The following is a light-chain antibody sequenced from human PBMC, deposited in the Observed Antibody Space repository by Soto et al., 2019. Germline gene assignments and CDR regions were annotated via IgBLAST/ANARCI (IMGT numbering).Light chain of an antibody. CDR1: QYIGSA. CDR3: QHYGSSPPIT. CDR2: DAS. V-gene: IGKV3-20*01. J-gene: IGKJ5*01. Sequence: VVLTQSPSTLSVSPGYSATLSFSSSQYIGSAVAWYHQRSGQAPRLLIFDASIRVPTTPARFSGSVSGTEFTLTISRLEPEDFAVYYCQHYGSSPPITFGQGTRLEI.